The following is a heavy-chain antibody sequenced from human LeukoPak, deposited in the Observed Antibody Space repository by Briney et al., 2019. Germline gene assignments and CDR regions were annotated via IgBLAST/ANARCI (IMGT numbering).Heavy chain of an antibody. CDR2: MYLSGTT. CDR1: GDSINSLDL. V-gene: IGHV4-4*02. J-gene: IGHJ4*02. CDR3: AGLVGRYSSGLYYYYFDY. D-gene: IGHD3-22*01. Sequence: SGTLSLTCTVSGDSINSLDLWSWVRQPPGKGLEWIAEMYLSGTTHSNPSVKSRVTISIDKSKNQFSLNLSSVTAADTAVYYCAGLVGRYSSGLYYYYFDYWGQGTLVTVSS.